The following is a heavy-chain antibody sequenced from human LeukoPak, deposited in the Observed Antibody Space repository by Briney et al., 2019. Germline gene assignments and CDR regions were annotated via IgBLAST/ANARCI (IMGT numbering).Heavy chain of an antibody. V-gene: IGHV3-30*02. CDR2: IRYDGSNK. D-gene: IGHD4-11*01. J-gene: IGHJ4*02. CDR3: VKDDFR. Sequence: GGSLRLSCAAYGFTFSTYAMTWVRQAPGKGLEWVTFIRYDGSNKYYADSVKGRFTISRDNSKTTLYLQMNSLRAEDTAIYYCVKDDFRWGQGTLVTVSS. CDR1: GFTFSTYA.